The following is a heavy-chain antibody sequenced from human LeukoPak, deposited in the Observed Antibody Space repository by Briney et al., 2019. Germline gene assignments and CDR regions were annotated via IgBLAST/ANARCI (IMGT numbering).Heavy chain of an antibody. D-gene: IGHD2-15*01. CDR1: GGTFSSYG. CDR2: ISAYNGNT. J-gene: IGHJ5*02. CDR3: ARSPEDGSCYH. V-gene: IGHV1-18*01. Sequence: ASVKVSCKASGGTFSSYGISWVRQAPGQGLEWMGWISAYNGNTNYAQKLQGRVTMTTDTSTSTAYMELRSLRSDDTAVYYCARSPEDGSCYHWGQGTLVTVSS.